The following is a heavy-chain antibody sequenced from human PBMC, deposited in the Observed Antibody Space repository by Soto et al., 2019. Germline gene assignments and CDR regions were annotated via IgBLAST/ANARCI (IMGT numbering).Heavy chain of an antibody. CDR1: GFSLRNYG. CDR3: ARLQGDNSGTYGMDV. D-gene: IGHD3-10*01. V-gene: IGHV3-23*01. CDR2: ISNSGGTI. J-gene: IGHJ6*02. Sequence: EVQLLESGGGLVQPGGSLRLSCAASGFSLRNYGMNWVRQAPGKGLEWVSVISNSGGTIKYADSVKGRFTISRDNFQSTVYLELNSLRAEDTAVYYCARLQGDNSGTYGMDVWGQGTTVTVS.